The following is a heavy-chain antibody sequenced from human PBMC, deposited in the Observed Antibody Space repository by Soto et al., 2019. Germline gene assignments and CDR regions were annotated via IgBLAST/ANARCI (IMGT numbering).Heavy chain of an antibody. J-gene: IGHJ3*02. D-gene: IGHD6-19*01. CDR3: ANVFSEYAGWGADAFAI. CDR1: GFTFSAYG. V-gene: IGHV3-30*18. CDR2: ISYDGTNK. Sequence: QVQVVESGGGVVQPGRSLRLSCAASGFTFSAYGMHWVRQAPGKGLEWVSVISYDGTNKYYAYSVKGRFTISRDKSKNTLYLQMNSLGAGDTAVYYCANVFSEYAGWGADAFAIWRQGTMGTVSS.